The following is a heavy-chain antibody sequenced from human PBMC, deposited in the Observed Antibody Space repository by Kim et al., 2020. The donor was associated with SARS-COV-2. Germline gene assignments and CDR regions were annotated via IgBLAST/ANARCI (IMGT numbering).Heavy chain of an antibody. CDR2: VHHGGTT. J-gene: IGHJ4*02. V-gene: IGHV4-4*08. CDR3: ARYGPLPNHWSHWGFDY. D-gene: IGHD2-8*02. CDR1: RGSVTPFY. Sequence: SETLSLTCTVSRGSVTPFYWSWIRQPPGKGLEWIGYVHHGGTTRYNPTLKSRLTISVDPTRNQFSLRLNSVTAADTAVYYCARYGPLPNHWSHWGFDYWGQGPLVTVSS.